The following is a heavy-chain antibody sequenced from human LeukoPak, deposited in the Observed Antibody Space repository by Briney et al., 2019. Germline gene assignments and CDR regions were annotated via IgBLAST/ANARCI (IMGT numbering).Heavy chain of an antibody. Sequence: ASVKVSCKTSGYTITNYYMHWVRQAPGQGPEWMGAVKSRSGRTDYPQKFKGRVTMTWDMSTSTFFMELSSLTSDDTAVYYCAREGPETYNFDFWGQGTLVTASS. V-gene: IGHV1-46*01. J-gene: IGHJ4*02. CDR3: AREGPETYNFDF. CDR1: GYTITNYY. CDR2: VKSRSGRT. D-gene: IGHD1-14*01.